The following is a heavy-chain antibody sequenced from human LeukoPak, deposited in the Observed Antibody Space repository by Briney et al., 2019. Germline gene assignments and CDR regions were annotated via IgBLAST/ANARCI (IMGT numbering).Heavy chain of an antibody. CDR3: ARGRSRFEGFVRGWYLDF. J-gene: IGHJ4*02. D-gene: IGHD6-19*01. CDR2: INPGSGGT. V-gene: IGHV1-2*03. Sequence: VASVKVSCKASGYTFTGHYMHWAPHAPGQGLECMGWINPGSGGTYFAQKFQGRVTMTRDTSISTVYMELSSLISDDTAMYYCARGRSRFEGFVRGWYLDFWGQGILVTVSS. CDR1: GYTFTGHY.